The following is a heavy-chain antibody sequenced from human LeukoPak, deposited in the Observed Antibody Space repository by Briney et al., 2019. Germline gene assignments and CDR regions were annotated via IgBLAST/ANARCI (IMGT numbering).Heavy chain of an antibody. CDR1: GGSVSSYY. D-gene: IGHD1-1*01. CDR2: INHRGDT. V-gene: IGHV4-34*01. J-gene: IGHJ4*03. CDR3: ARGPTISETGYFDY. Sequence: PSESLSLACAVYGGSVSSYYWSWIRQSPGKGLEWIAEINHRGDTNYNPSVKSRVTISVDSSKNQFSLKVTSLTAADTAVYYCARGPTISETGYFDYWGQGTLVTVSS.